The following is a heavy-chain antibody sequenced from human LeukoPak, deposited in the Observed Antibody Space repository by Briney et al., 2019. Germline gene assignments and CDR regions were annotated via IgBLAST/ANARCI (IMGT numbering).Heavy chain of an antibody. CDR3: VRHKGDGYKS. CDR2: IYYSGST. D-gene: IGHD5-24*01. V-gene: IGHV4-59*08. CDR1: GDSISSYY. J-gene: IGHJ4*02. Sequence: SETLSLTCTVSGDSISSYYWSWIRRPPGKGLEWIGSIYYSGSTNYNPSLKSRVTISVDTSTNQFSLKLSSVTAADTAAYYCVRHKGDGYKSWGQGTLVTVSS.